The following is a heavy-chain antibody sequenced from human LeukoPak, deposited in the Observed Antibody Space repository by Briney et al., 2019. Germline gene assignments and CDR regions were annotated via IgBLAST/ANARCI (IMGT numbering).Heavy chain of an antibody. CDR2: IYDSATT. Sequence: PSEALSLTCTVSGGSISSTSSYWGWLRQPPGKGLEWIGTIYDSATTYYNPSLRSRVTISVDTSKNQFSLNVTSVTAADTTVYYCARPGAWGSLDYWGEGTLVTVSS. CDR3: ARPGAWGSLDY. V-gene: IGHV4-39*01. D-gene: IGHD3-10*01. J-gene: IGHJ4*02. CDR1: GGSISSTSSY.